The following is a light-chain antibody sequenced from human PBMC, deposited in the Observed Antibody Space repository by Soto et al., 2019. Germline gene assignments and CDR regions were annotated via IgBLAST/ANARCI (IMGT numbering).Light chain of an antibody. CDR2: FNS. V-gene: IGLV1-40*01. Sequence: QAVVTQPPSVSGAPGQRVTISCTGSSSNIGAGYDVHWYQQLPGTAPKLLIYFNSNRPSGVPDRFSGSKSGTSASLAITGLQAEDEADYYCQSYDASLSGWVFGGGTKVTVL. CDR3: QSYDASLSGWV. CDR1: SSNIGAGYD. J-gene: IGLJ3*02.